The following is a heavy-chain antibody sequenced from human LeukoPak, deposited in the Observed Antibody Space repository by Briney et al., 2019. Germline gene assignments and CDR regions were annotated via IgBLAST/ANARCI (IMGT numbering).Heavy chain of an antibody. Sequence: PSETLSLTCTVSGGSISSYYWSWIRQPAGKGLEWIGRIYTSGSTNYSPSLNSRVTISVDTSNNHFSLKLSSVTAADTAVYYCARESEWERDYYYYYYMDVWGKGTTVTISS. D-gene: IGHD1-26*01. CDR1: GGSISSYY. CDR2: IYTSGST. J-gene: IGHJ6*03. CDR3: ARESEWERDYYYYYYMDV. V-gene: IGHV4-4*07.